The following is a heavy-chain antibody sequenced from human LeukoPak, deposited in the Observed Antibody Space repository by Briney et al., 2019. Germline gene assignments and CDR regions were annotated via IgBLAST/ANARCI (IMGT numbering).Heavy chain of an antibody. V-gene: IGHV3-21*01. CDR1: GFTFSSYS. J-gene: IGHJ5*02. Sequence: GGSLRLSCAASGFTFSSYSMNWVRQAPGKGLEWVSSISSSSSYIYYAYSVKGRFTISRDNAKNSLYLQMNSLRAEDTAVYYCARDSAEDSSSSGFDPWGQGTLVTVSS. CDR2: ISSSSSYI. D-gene: IGHD6-6*01. CDR3: ARDSAEDSSSSGFDP.